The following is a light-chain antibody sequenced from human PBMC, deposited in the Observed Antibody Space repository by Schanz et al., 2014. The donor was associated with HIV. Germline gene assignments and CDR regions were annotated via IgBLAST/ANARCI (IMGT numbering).Light chain of an antibody. J-gene: IGKJ4*01. CDR3: QYFGNSGGT. Sequence: EIVMTQSPATLSVSPGERVTLSCRASQSLGGSQLAWYQHKPGQAPRLLIYGASSRAAGIPDRFSGTGSGTDFTLTISSLEPEDFAVYYCQYFGNSGGTFGGGTKVEIK. CDR1: QSLGGSQ. V-gene: IGKV3-20*01. CDR2: GAS.